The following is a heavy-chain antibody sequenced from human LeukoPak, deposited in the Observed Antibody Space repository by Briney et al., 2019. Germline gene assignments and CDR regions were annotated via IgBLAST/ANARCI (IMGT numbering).Heavy chain of an antibody. D-gene: IGHD1-26*01. J-gene: IGHJ6*03. CDR2: ISGSGTT. V-gene: IGHV3-43*02. CDR1: GFSFDDYA. Sequence: GGSLRLSCAASGFSFDDYAMHWVRQVPGKGLECVSLISGSGTTYYADSVKGRFTISRDNSKNSLYLQMNSLRSEDTALYYCAKMGGNTPSYVHCYMDVWGKGTTVTVSS. CDR3: AKMGGNTPSYVHCYMDV.